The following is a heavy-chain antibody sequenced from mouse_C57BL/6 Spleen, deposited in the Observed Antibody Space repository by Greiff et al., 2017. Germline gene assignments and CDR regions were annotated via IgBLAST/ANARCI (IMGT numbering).Heavy chain of an antibody. CDR2: IYPGDGDT. Sequence: VQRVESGAELVKPGASVKISCKASGYAFSSYWMNWVKQRPGKGLEWIGQIYPGDGDTNYNGKFKGKATLTADKSSSTAYMQLSSLTSEDSAVYYCARSGPLAYWGQGTRVTVSA. V-gene: IGHV1-80*01. D-gene: IGHD3-1*01. J-gene: IGHJ3*01. CDR3: ARSGPLAY. CDR1: GYAFSSYW.